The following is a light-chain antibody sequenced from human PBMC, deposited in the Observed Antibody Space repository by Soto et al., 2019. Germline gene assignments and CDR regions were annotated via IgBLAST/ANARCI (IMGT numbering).Light chain of an antibody. CDR2: DTS. Sequence: EIVVTQSPATLSVSPGERVTLSCRASQSVSSSLAWYQQRPGQAPRLLIYDTSTRAAGISARFSGSGSGTEFTLTISSLQSEDFAVYYCQQYIDWPPGTFGQGTKV. CDR3: QQYIDWPPGT. J-gene: IGKJ1*01. CDR1: QSVSSS. V-gene: IGKV3-15*01.